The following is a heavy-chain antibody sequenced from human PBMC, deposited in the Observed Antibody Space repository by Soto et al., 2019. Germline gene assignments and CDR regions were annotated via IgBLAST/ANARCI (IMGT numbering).Heavy chain of an antibody. Sequence: QVQLVQSGAEVKKPGASVKVSCKASGYTFTGYYMHWVRQAPGQGLEWMGWINPNSGGTNYAQKFQGWVTMTRDTPISTAYMELSRLRSDDTAVYYCARGQYYYDSSGYPLYGMDVWGQGTTVTVSS. V-gene: IGHV1-2*04. CDR3: ARGQYYYDSSGYPLYGMDV. CDR1: GYTFTGYY. CDR2: INPNSGGT. D-gene: IGHD3-22*01. J-gene: IGHJ6*02.